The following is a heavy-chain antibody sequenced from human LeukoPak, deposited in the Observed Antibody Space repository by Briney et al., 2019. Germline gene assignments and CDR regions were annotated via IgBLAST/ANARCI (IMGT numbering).Heavy chain of an antibody. CDR1: GFTFSSYG. CDR3: AKVPISYSSGLFDY. V-gene: IGHV3-33*06. J-gene: IGHJ4*02. D-gene: IGHD6-19*01. Sequence: GGSLGLSCVASGFTFSSYGMHWVRQAPGKGLEWVAVIWYDGNNKYYADSVKGRFTISRDNSKNTLFLQMNSLRAEDTAVYFCAKVPISYSSGLFDYWGQGTLVTVSS. CDR2: IWYDGNNK.